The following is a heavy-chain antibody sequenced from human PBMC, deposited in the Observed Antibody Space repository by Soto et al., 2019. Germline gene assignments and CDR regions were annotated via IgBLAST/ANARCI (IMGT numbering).Heavy chain of an antibody. D-gene: IGHD3-3*01. CDR1: GGSISSGGYY. CDR3: ARGGFGVITLYYYYCGMDV. V-gene: IGHV4-31*03. Sequence: PSETLSLTCTVSGGSISSGGYYWSWIRQHPGKGLEWVGYIYYSGSTYYNPSLKSRVTISVDTSKNQFSLKLSSVTAADTAVYYCARGGFGVITLYYYYCGMDVWGQGTTVTVSS. CDR2: IYYSGST. J-gene: IGHJ6*02.